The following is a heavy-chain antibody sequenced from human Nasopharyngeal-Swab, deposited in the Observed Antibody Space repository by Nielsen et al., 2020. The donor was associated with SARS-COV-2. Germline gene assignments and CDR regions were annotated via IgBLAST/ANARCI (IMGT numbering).Heavy chain of an antibody. V-gene: IGHV1-8*01. Sequence: WVRQAPGQGLEWMGWMNPNSGNTGYAQKFQGRVTMTRNTSISTAYMELSSLRSEDTAVYYCARVPHISARPLDYWGQGTLVTVSS. CDR3: ARVPHISARPLDY. D-gene: IGHD6-6*01. CDR2: MNPNSGNT. J-gene: IGHJ4*02.